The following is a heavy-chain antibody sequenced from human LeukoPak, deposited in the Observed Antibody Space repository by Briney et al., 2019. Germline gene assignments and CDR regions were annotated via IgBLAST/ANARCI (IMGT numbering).Heavy chain of an antibody. D-gene: IGHD3-3*01. CDR3: AKENWSEALEYFDY. J-gene: IGHJ4*02. CDR1: GFTFSSYA. Sequence: PGGSLRLSCAASGFTFSSYAMSWVRQAPGTGLGRVSAISGSGGSTYYADSVKGRFTISRDNSKTTQYLQMNSLRAEDKGVYYCAKENWSEALEYFDYWGQGTLVTVSS. V-gene: IGHV3-23*01. CDR2: ISGSGGST.